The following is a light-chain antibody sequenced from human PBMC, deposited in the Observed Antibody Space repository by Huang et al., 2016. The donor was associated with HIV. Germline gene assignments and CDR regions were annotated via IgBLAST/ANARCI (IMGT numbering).Light chain of an antibody. J-gene: IGKJ3*01. V-gene: IGKV4-1*01. CDR3: QQYYTSPFT. CDR1: RNVFYSSNSKNY. Sequence: DILMTQSPDFLAVSLGERATINCKSSRNVFYSSNSKNYLAWYQQKPGQPPKLLMPGASTRESGVPARFSGGGSGTDFTLTISSLQAEDVAIYYCQQYYTSPFTFGPGTKVDIQ. CDR2: GAS.